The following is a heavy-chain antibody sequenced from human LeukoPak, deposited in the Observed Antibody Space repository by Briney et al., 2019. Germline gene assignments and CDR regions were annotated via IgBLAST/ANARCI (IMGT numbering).Heavy chain of an antibody. CDR3: ARYVQWLH. Sequence: SETLSLTCIVSGVSISTTNYYWGWVRQPPGKGLEWIGSIYSSGSTYYSPSLKSRVTISIDTSKNQFSLKLSSVTAADTAVYYCARYVQWLHWGQGTLVTVSS. CDR2: IYSSGST. J-gene: IGHJ4*02. CDR1: GVSISTTNYY. V-gene: IGHV4-39*01. D-gene: IGHD3-22*01.